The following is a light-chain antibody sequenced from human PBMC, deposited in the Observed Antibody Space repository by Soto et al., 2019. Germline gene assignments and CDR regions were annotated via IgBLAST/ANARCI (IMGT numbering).Light chain of an antibody. CDR2: GAS. J-gene: IGKJ1*01. CDR3: QQYDDCPTT. Sequence: EIVMTQSPATLSLSPGEIATLSCGASQSVSSNLAWYQQKRGQAPRLLIYGASTRDTGIPARFSGSGSGTEFTHTISRLQSEDFAVYYCQQYDDCPTTFGQGTKVDIK. V-gene: IGKV3-15*01. CDR1: QSVSSN.